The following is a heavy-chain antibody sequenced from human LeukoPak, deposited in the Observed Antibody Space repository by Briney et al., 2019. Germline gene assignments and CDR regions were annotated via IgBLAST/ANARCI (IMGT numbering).Heavy chain of an antibody. Sequence: SETLSLTRTVSGGTLSRNYWSWIRQPPGKGLEGVAYIDYSGSTNYSPSLKSRLTISMDASKNQFSLNLSSVTAADTAVYYCARDRRRELLHAFDIWGQGTMVTVSS. CDR2: IDYSGST. D-gene: IGHD1-26*01. V-gene: IGHV4-59*01. CDR1: GGTLSRNY. CDR3: ARDRRRELLHAFDI. J-gene: IGHJ3*02.